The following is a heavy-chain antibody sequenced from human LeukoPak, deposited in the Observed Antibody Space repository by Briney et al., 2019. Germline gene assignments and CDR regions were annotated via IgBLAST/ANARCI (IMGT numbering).Heavy chain of an antibody. CDR3: ARVSSTWCEEDYFDY. Sequence: ASVRVSCKASGYTFTSCAMHWVRQAPGQRLEWMGWINAGNGNTKYSQNFQGRVTITRDTSESTAYMELSSLRSEDTAVYYCARVSSTWCEEDYFDYWGQGTLVTASS. CDR1: GYTFTSCA. J-gene: IGHJ4*02. CDR2: INAGNGNT. V-gene: IGHV1-3*01. D-gene: IGHD6-13*01.